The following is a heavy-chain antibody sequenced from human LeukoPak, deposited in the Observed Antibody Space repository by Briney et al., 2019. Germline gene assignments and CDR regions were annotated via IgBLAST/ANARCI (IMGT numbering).Heavy chain of an antibody. Sequence: PSETLSLTCTVSGGSINSYYWSWLRQPPGKGLEWIGYIYCSGTANYNPSLKSRVTISLDTSNNQFSLNLSSVTAADTAVYYCARHGSSYSFDCWGQGTLVTVSS. CDR3: ARHGSSYSFDC. V-gene: IGHV4-59*01. CDR2: IYCSGTA. CDR1: GGSINSYY. D-gene: IGHD6-13*01. J-gene: IGHJ4*02.